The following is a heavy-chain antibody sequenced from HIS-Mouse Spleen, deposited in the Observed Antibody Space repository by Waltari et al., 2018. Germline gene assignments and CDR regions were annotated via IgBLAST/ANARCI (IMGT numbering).Heavy chain of an antibody. CDR3: AREIPYSSSWYDWYFDL. V-gene: IGHV4-39*07. Sequence: QLQLQESGPGLVKPSETLSLPCTVSGGSIRSSRYYWGWIRQPPGKGRGWIGSIYYSGSTYYNPSLKSRVTISVDTSKNQFSLKLSSVTAADTAVYYCAREIPYSSSWYDWYFDLWGRGTLVTVSS. CDR2: IYYSGST. D-gene: IGHD6-13*01. J-gene: IGHJ2*01. CDR1: GGSIRSSRYY.